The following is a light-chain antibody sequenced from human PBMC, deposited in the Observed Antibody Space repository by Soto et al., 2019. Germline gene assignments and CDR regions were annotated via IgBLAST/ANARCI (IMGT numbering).Light chain of an antibody. CDR1: SSDVGAYNY. CDR2: EVV. J-gene: IGLJ2*01. CDR3: SSYSSTSTPVV. Sequence: QSVLTQPASVSGSPGQSITISCTGTSSDVGAYNYVSWYQQHPGKAPKLMIYEVVHRPSEVSNRFSGSKSDNTASLTISGLQAEDEGDYYCSSYSSTSTPVVFGGGTKLTVL. V-gene: IGLV2-14*01.